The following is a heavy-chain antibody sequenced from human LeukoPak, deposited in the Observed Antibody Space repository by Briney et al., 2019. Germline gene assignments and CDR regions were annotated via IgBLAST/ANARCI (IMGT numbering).Heavy chain of an antibody. Sequence: ASVKVSCKASGYTFTSYGISWVRQAPGQGLEWMGWITPYNGNTNYAQKLQGRVTMTTDTSTSTAYMELRSLRSDDTAVYYCARDHGYSGYDWGFDYRGQGTLVTVSS. V-gene: IGHV1-18*01. CDR2: ITPYNGNT. CDR1: GYTFTSYG. D-gene: IGHD5-12*01. CDR3: ARDHGYSGYDWGFDY. J-gene: IGHJ4*02.